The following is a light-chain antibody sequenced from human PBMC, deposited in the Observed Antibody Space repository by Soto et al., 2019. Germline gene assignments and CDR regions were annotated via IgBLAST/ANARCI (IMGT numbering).Light chain of an antibody. J-gene: IGKJ4*01. CDR2: DAS. Sequence: DIQMTQSPSTLYASVGDRVTITCRASQIISSWLGWYQQKPGKAPKLLIYDASSLESGVPSRFSGSGSGTYFTLTISSLQPDDFATYYGQQYNSYSVLTFGGGTKVEIK. CDR3: QQYNSYSVLT. CDR1: QIISSW. V-gene: IGKV1-5*01.